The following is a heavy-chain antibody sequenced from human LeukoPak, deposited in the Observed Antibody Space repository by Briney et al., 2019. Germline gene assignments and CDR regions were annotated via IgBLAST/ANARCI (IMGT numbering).Heavy chain of an antibody. D-gene: IGHD2-15*01. V-gene: IGHV3-7*01. CDR1: GLTFRTFW. Sequence: SGGSLRLSCAASGLTFRTFWMTWVRQAPGEGLEWVANINQDGSETYYVDSVMGRFTISRDNAKNSLYLQMNSLRAEDTAVYYCARRDCNGGGCYADYWGQGTLVTVSS. CDR3: ARRDCNGGGCYADY. CDR2: INQDGSET. J-gene: IGHJ4*02.